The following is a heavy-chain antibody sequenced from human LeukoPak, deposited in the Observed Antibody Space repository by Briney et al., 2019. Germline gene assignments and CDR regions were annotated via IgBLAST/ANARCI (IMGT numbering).Heavy chain of an antibody. D-gene: IGHD6-6*01. CDR3: ARGGAARPDY. Sequence: GGSLRLSCAASGFTFDDYGMSWVRQGLGKGLEWVSGINWNGGSIGYADSVKGRFTISRDNAKNSLYLQMTSLRAEDTAVYYCARGGAARPDYWGQGTLVTVSS. CDR2: INWNGGSI. J-gene: IGHJ4*02. V-gene: IGHV3-20*04. CDR1: GFTFDDYG.